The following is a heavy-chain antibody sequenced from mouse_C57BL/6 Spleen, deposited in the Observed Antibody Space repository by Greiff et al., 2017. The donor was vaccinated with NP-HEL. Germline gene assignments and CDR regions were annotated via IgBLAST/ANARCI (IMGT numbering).Heavy chain of an antibody. V-gene: IGHV1-43*01. J-gene: IGHJ2*01. CDR2: INPSTGGT. D-gene: IGHD1-2*01. CDR1: GYSFTGYY. Sequence: VQLQQSGPELVKPGASVKISCKASGYSFTGYYMPWVKQSSEKSLEWIGEINPSTGGTSYNQKFKGKATLTVDKSSSTAYMQLKSLTSEDSAVYYCATASYYFDYWGQGTTLTVSS. CDR3: ATASYYFDY.